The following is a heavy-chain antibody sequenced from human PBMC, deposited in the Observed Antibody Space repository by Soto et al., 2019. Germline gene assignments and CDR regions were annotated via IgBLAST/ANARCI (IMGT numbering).Heavy chain of an antibody. CDR3: ARGKYDIYYYYGMDV. CDR1: GYTFTSYG. CDR2: ISVYNGNT. Sequence: KVSCKASGYTFTSYGISWVRQAPGQGLEWMGWISVYNGNTNYAQKLQGRVTMTTDTSTSTAYMELRSLRSDDTAVYYCARGKYDIYYYYGMDVWGQGTTVTVSS. V-gene: IGHV1-18*04. D-gene: IGHD3-22*01. J-gene: IGHJ6*02.